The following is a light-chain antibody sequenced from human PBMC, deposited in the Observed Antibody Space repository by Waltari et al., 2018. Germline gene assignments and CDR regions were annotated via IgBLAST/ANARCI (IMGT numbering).Light chain of an antibody. CDR1: GGSIASNY. J-gene: IGLJ3*02. V-gene: IGLV6-57*02. Sequence: FMLTQPHSVSASPGKTVTLSCTGTGGSIASNYVQWSLQRPGSAPNTVIYEDDHRPSGVPDRFSGSIDISSNSAFLTISGLTTEDEADYYCQSYDSANNWVFGGGTQLTVL. CDR3: QSYDSANNWV. CDR2: EDD.